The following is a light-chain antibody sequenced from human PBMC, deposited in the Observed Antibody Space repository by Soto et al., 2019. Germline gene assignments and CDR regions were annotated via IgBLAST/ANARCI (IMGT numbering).Light chain of an antibody. J-gene: IGLJ2*01. CDR3: CSYAGSSLV. CDR1: GSDVGSYNL. CDR2: EGS. Sequence: QSVLTQPASVSGSPGQSITISCTGTGSDVGSYNLVSWYQHHPGKAPKLMIYEGSKRPSGVSNRFSGSKSGNTASLTISGLQPEDEADYYCCSYAGSSLVFGGGTQLTVL. V-gene: IGLV2-23*01.